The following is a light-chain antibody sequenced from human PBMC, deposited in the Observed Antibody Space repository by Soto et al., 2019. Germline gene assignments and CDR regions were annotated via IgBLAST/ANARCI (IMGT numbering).Light chain of an antibody. Sequence: EIVLTQSPATLSLSPGERTTLSCRASQSVDNYLAWYQQKPGQAPRLLIYDVSNRATGPPARFSGSGSGTDFTLSICSLEPQDFAGYYCQQRSNRPRFTFGPGTKVDIK. CDR3: QQRSNRPRFT. CDR2: DVS. CDR1: QSVDNY. V-gene: IGKV3-11*01. J-gene: IGKJ3*01.